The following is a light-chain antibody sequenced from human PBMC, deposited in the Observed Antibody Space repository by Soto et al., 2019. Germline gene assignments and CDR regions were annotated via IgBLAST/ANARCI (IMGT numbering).Light chain of an antibody. Sequence: AIRMTQSPSSFSASIGDRVTITCRASQDISSSSGWYQQIPGRAPKLLISGASNLQSGVPSRFSGSGSGTDFTLTISSLQSEDFATYYCQHYYSSPPTFGQGTKVDIK. CDR3: QHYYSSPPT. V-gene: IGKV1-8*01. CDR2: GAS. CDR1: QDISSS. J-gene: IGKJ1*01.